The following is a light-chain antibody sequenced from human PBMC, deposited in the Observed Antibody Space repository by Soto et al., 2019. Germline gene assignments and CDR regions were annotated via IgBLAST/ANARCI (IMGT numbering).Light chain of an antibody. V-gene: IGKV1-27*01. CDR3: QRYSSVPV. CDR2: AAS. Sequence: DIQMTQSPTSLSASVGDRVTITCRASQDIRNFVAWYQQKPGKAHKLLIYAASTLQSGVPSRFSGSGSGTDFTLTINSLQPEDVATYSCQRYSSVPVFGPWTKVEIK. J-gene: IGKJ3*01. CDR1: QDIRNF.